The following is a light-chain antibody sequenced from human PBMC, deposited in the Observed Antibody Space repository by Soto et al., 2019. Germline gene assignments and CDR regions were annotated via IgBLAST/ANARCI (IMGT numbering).Light chain of an antibody. CDR1: QSVRNN. CDR2: YAS. CDR3: QQYNNWPPIT. J-gene: IGKJ5*01. V-gene: IGKV3-15*01. Sequence: EIMMTQSPATLSVSPGERATLSCRASQSVRNNLAWYQQRRGQAPRLLIYYASTRATGVPARFSGSGSGIEFSLTISSLQSEDSALYYCQQYNNWPPITFGQGTRLEIK.